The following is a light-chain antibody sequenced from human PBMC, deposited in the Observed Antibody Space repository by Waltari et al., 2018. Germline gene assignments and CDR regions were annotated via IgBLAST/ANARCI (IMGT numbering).Light chain of an antibody. CDR1: QSLLYSNGNNH. Sequence: EIVMTQSPLSLPVTAGEPASISCRSSQSLLYSNGNNHLAWHLQKPGQSPQLLIYLGSNRDPGVPDRFSGSGSGTDFTLTINSLQPEDFALYYCQQYHNWPPWAFGQGTKVEIK. J-gene: IGKJ1*01. CDR2: LGS. CDR3: QQYHNWPPWA. V-gene: IGKV2-28*01.